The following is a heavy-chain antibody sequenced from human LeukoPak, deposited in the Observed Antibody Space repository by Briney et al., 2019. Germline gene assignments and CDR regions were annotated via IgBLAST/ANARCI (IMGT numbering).Heavy chain of an antibody. D-gene: IGHD6-13*01. CDR3: AKTPGIAAAGTDY. CDR1: GFTFSIYA. J-gene: IGHJ4*02. CDR2: ISGSGGST. Sequence: GGYPRLSSEASGFTFSIYAMSWVLQDQGKGLEWVSAISGSGGSTYYADSVKGRFTISRDNSKNTLYLQMNSLRAEDTAVYYCAKTPGIAAAGTDYWGQGTLVTVSS. V-gene: IGHV3-23*01.